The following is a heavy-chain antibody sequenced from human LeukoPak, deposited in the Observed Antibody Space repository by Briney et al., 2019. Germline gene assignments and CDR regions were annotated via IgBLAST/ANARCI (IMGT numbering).Heavy chain of an antibody. CDR3: ARENAAVPGGDC. D-gene: IGHD6-13*01. J-gene: IGHJ4*02. V-gene: IGHV3-53*01. Sequence: GGSLRLSCAASGFTVSSNYMSWVRQAPGKGPEWVSVIYSDGSTYYADSVKGRFTISRDTSKNTLYLQMNGLRAEDTAVYYCARENAAVPGGDCWGQGTLVTVSS. CDR2: IYSDGST. CDR1: GFTVSSNY.